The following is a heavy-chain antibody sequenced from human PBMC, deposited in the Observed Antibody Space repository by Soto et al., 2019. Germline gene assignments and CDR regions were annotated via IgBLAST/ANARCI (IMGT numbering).Heavy chain of an antibody. D-gene: IGHD2-2*02. CDR3: ARDGDYTAFDI. J-gene: IGHJ3*02. CDR2: IYYSGST. CDR1: GGSVSSGSYY. Sequence: PSETLSLTCTVSGGSVSSGSYYWCWIRQPPGKGLEWIGYIYYSGSTNYNPSLKSRVTISVDTSKNQFSLKLSSVTAADTAVYYCARDGDYTAFDIWGQGTMVTVSS. V-gene: IGHV4-61*01.